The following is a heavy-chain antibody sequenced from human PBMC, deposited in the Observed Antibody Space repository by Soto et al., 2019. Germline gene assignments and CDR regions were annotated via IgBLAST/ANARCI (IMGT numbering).Heavy chain of an antibody. V-gene: IGHV1-69*13. CDR3: ASSFFGVVTTGWYSNTGMDV. Sequence: SVKVSCKACGWTFSSYAISWVGQAAGQGREWMGGIIPIFGTANYAQKFQGRVTITADESTSTAYMELSSMRYEDTAVYYCASSFFGVVTTGWYSNTGMDVWGQGTTVTVSS. D-gene: IGHD3-3*01. J-gene: IGHJ6*02. CDR2: IIPIFGTA. CDR1: GWTFSSYA.